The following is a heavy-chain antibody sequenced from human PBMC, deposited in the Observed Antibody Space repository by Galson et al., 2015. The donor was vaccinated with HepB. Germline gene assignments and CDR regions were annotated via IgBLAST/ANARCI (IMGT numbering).Heavy chain of an antibody. CDR1: GFILSSYG. V-gene: IGHV3-33*01. D-gene: IGHD4-17*01. J-gene: IGHJ4*02. CDR2: IWYDGNNK. CDR3: ARGDGGDYGDY. Sequence: SLRLSCAASGFILSSYGMHWVRQAPGKGLEWVALIWYDGNNKYYADSVKGRFTISRDNSKSTLYLQMNSHRAEDTAVYYCARGDGGDYGDYWGQGTLVAVSS.